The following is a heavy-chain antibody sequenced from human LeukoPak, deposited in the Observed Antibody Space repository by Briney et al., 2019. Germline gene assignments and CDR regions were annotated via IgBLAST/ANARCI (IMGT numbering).Heavy chain of an antibody. D-gene: IGHD3-3*01. J-gene: IGHJ5*02. CDR1: GGTFSSYA. CDR3: TTGLRFLESNPQGFDP. Sequence: SVKVSCKASGGTFSSYAISWVRQAPGQGLEWMGGIIPIFGTANYAQKFQGRVTITTDESTSTAYMELSSLRSEDTAVYYCTTGLRFLESNPQGFDPWGQGTLVTVSS. V-gene: IGHV1-69*05. CDR2: IIPIFGTA.